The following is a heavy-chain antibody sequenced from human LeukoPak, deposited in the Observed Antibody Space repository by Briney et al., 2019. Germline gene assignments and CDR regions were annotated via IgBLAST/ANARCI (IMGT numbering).Heavy chain of an antibody. D-gene: IGHD2-2*01. Sequence: PGGSLRLSCAASGFTFRRYWMSWVRQAPGKGLEWVANIKQDGSEKYYVDSVKGRFTISRDSAKNSLYLQMNSLRAEDTAVYYCARDEEDIVVKPAAHSRFYYYYYMDVWGKGTTVTVSS. V-gene: IGHV3-7*01. J-gene: IGHJ6*03. CDR3: ARDEEDIVVKPAAHSRFYYYYYMDV. CDR1: GFTFRRYW. CDR2: IKQDGSEK.